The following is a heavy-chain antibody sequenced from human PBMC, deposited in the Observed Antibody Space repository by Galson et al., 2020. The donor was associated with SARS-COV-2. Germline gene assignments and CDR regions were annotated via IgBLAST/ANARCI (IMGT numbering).Heavy chain of an antibody. Sequence: GESLKIPCAASGFTFSSYSMNWVRPAPGKGLEWVSYISSSSSTIYYADSVKGRFTISRDNAKNSLYLQMNSRRAEDTAVYYCARDGVTGTTAYFFYCMDVWGQGTTVTVSS. V-gene: IGHV3-48*04. CDR2: ISSSSSTI. J-gene: IGHJ6*02. D-gene: IGHD1-20*01. CDR1: GFTFSSYS. CDR3: ARDGVTGTTAYFFYCMDV.